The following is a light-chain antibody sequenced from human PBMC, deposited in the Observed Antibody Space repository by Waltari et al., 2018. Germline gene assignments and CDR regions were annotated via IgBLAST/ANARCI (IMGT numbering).Light chain of an antibody. CDR3: CSYAGSAISM. CDR1: TSYIGKYNL. J-gene: IGLJ3*02. V-gene: IGLV2-23*02. CDR2: DVN. Sequence: QSALTQTASVSGSPGQAITIPCSGTTSYIGKYNLVSWYQQHPGKAPTLIIYDVNKRPSGVSNRFSGSKSGNTAFLTISGLQSADEADYYCCSYAGSAISMFGGGTKVTVL.